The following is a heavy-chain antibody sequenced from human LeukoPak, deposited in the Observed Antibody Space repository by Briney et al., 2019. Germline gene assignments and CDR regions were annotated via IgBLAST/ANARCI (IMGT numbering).Heavy chain of an antibody. CDR3: AKQAVAGPVDY. CDR2: IWYDGSNK. D-gene: IGHD6-19*01. Sequence: GGSLRLSCAASGFTFSSYGMHWVRQAPGKGLEWVAVIWYDGSNKYYADSVKGRFTISRDNSKNTLYLQMNSLRAEDTAVYYCAKQAVAGPVDYWGQGTLVTVSS. J-gene: IGHJ4*02. CDR1: GFTFSSYG. V-gene: IGHV3-33*06.